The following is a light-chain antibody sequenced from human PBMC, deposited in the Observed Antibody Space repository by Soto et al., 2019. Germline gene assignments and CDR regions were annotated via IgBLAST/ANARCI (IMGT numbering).Light chain of an antibody. CDR2: GNI. V-gene: IGLV1-40*01. J-gene: IGLJ6*01. CDR3: QSYDSRLTGYV. Sequence: QSVLTQPPSVFGAPGQRVTISCTGSSSNIGANYDVNWYQLLPGTAPKLLIHGNINRPSGVPDRFSGSKSGTSASLAITGLQAEDEADYYCQSYDSRLTGYVFGSGTKLTVL. CDR1: SSNIGANYD.